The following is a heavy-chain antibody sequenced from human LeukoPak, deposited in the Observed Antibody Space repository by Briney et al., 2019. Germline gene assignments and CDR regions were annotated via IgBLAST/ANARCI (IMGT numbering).Heavy chain of an antibody. CDR1: GFTVSSNY. V-gene: IGHV3-53*01. D-gene: IGHD3-22*01. Sequence: PGGPLRLSCAASGFTVSSNYMSWVRQAPGKGLEGVSVIYSGGSTSYADSVKGRFTISRDNSKNTLYLQMNSLRAEDTAVYYCASYYDSSGNAFDIWGQGTMVTVSS. J-gene: IGHJ3*02. CDR2: IYSGGST. CDR3: ASYYDSSGNAFDI.